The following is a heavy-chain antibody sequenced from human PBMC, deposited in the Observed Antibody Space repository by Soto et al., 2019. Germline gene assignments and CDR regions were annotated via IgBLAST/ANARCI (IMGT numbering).Heavy chain of an antibody. CDR2: INHSGST. CDR3: ARGSSGN. D-gene: IGHD6-19*01. CDR1: GGSFSGYY. V-gene: IGHV4-34*01. J-gene: IGHJ4*02. Sequence: SETLSLTCAVYGGSFSGYYWSWIRQPPGKGLEWIGEINHSGSTNYNPSLKSRVTISVDTSKNQFSLKLSSVTAADTAVYYCARGSSGNWGQGTLVTVSS.